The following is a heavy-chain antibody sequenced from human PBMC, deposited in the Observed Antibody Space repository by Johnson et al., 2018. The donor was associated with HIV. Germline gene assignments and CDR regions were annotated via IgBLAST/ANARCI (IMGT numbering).Heavy chain of an antibody. CDR1: GFTFSSYA. V-gene: IGHV3-23*04. D-gene: IGHD4-11*01. J-gene: IGHJ3*01. Sequence: VQLVESGGGVVQPGRSLRLSCTASGFTFSSYAMSWVRQAPGKGLEWVSSISNSGGGTYYADSVKGRFTISRDNSKNTLYLQMNSLKTEDTAVYYCSTDVIEPVTTYYNAFDVWGQGAMVTVSS. CDR3: STDVIEPVTTYYNAFDV. CDR2: ISNSGGGT.